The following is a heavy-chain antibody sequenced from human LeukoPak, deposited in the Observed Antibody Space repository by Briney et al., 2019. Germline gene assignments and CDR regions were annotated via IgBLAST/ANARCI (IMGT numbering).Heavy chain of an antibody. CDR3: ARDDGYYDSSGSHFDY. Sequence: AGGSLRLSCAASGFTFSRYWMHWVRQAPGKGLEWVSGINWNGGSTGYADSVKGRFTVSRDNAKNSLYLQMNSLRAEDTALYYCARDDGYYDSSGSHFDYWGQGTLVTVSS. CDR1: GFTFSRYW. J-gene: IGHJ4*02. D-gene: IGHD3-22*01. CDR2: INWNGGST. V-gene: IGHV3-20*04.